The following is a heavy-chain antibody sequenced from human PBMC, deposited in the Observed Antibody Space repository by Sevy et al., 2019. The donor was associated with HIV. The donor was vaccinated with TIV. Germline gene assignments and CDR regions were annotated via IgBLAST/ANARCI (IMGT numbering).Heavy chain of an antibody. CDR1: GGTFSSYA. V-gene: IGHV1-69*13. CDR2: IIPILGTA. J-gene: IGHJ3*02. D-gene: IGHD2-2*01. CDR3: ARALDIVVVPAAILATRDAFDI. Sequence: ASVKVSCKASGGTFSSYAISWVRQAPGQGLEWMGGIIPILGTANYAQKFQGRVTITADESTSTAYMELSSLRSEDTAVYYCARALDIVVVPAAILATRDAFDIWGQGTMVTVSS.